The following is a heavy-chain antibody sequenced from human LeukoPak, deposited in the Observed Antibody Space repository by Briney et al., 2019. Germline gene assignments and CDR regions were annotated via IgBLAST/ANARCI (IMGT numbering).Heavy chain of an antibody. D-gene: IGHD7-27*01. V-gene: IGHV3-64D*06. CDR3: VSPRRDWGLDY. Sequence: GGSLRLSCSASGCTFSSYAMHWVRQAPGKGLEYVSAISSNGGSTYYADSVKGRFTISRDNSKNTLYLQMSSLRAEDTAVYYCVSPRRDWGLDYWGQGTLVTVSS. CDR1: GCTFSSYA. J-gene: IGHJ4*02. CDR2: ISSNGGST.